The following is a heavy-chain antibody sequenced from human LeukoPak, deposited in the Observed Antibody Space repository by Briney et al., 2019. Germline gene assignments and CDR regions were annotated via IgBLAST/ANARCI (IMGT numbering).Heavy chain of an antibody. CDR2: IYYSGST. D-gene: IGHD6-19*01. Sequence: PSETLSLTCTVSGGSISSYYWSWIRQPPGKGLEWIGYIYYSGSTNYNPSLKSRVTISVDTSKNQFSLKLSSVTAADTAVYYCARVPVAGIYYYYYMDVWGKGTTVTVSS. CDR3: ARVPVAGIYYYYYMDV. V-gene: IGHV4-59*01. J-gene: IGHJ6*03. CDR1: GGSISSYY.